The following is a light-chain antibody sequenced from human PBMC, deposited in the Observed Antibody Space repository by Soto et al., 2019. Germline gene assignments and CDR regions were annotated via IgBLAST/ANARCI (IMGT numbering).Light chain of an antibody. Sequence: EIVMPQSQATLSLSPGERATLSCRASQSVSSNLAWYQQKPGQAPRLLIYGASSRATGIPDRFSGSGSGTDFTLTISRLEPEDFAVYFCQQYGSSPLTFGGGTKVDIK. CDR3: QQYGSSPLT. V-gene: IGKV3-20*01. CDR2: GAS. J-gene: IGKJ4*01. CDR1: QSVSSN.